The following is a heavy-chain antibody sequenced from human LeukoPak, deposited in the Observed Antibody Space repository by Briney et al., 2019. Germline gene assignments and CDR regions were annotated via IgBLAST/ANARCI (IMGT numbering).Heavy chain of an antibody. Sequence: PSETLSLTCIVSGGSISSYYWSWIRQPPGKGLEYIGYIYYSGITNYNPSLKSRVTISVDTSKNQFSLKLSSVTAADTAVYYCASSHLYSSSWYLTGKFDYWGQGTLVTVSS. D-gene: IGHD6-13*01. V-gene: IGHV4-59*01. J-gene: IGHJ4*01. CDR1: GGSISSYY. CDR3: ASSHLYSSSWYLTGKFDY. CDR2: IYYSGIT.